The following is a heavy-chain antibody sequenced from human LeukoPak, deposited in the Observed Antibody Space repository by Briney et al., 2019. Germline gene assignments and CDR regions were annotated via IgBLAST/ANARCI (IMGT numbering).Heavy chain of an antibody. J-gene: IGHJ4*02. V-gene: IGHV3-21*01. D-gene: IGHD2-21*02. CDR2: ISSSSSYI. CDR1: GFTFSSYS. Sequence: GGSLRLSCAASGFTFSSYSMNWVRQAPGKGLEWVSSISSSSSYIYYADSVKGRFTISRDNAKNPLYLQMNSLRAEDTAVYYCARIAYCGGDCPSDYWGQGTLVTVSS. CDR3: ARIAYCGGDCPSDY.